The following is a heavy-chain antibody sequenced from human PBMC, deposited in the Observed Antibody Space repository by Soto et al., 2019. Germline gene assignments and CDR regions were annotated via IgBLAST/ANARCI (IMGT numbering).Heavy chain of an antibody. CDR1: GFTFSSYA. CDR2: ISGSGGST. V-gene: IGHV3-23*01. J-gene: IGHJ4*02. CDR3: AKGRGYCSSTSCYVGSDY. D-gene: IGHD2-2*01. Sequence: EVQLLESGGGLVQPGGSLRLSCAASGFTFSSYAMSWVRQAPGKGLEWVSAISGSGGSTYYADSVKGRFTISRDNSKNTRYLQMKSLRAEDTAVYYCAKGRGYCSSTSCYVGSDYWGQGTLVTVSS.